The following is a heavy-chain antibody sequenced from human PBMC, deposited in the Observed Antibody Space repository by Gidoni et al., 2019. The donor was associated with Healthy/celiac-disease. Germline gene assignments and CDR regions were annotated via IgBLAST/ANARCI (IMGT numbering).Heavy chain of an antibody. CDR2: INAGNGNT. CDR1: GYTFTSYA. Sequence: QVQLVQSGAEVKKPGASVKVSCKASGYTFTSYAMHWVRQAPGQRLEWMGWINAGNGNTKYSQKFQGRVTITRDTSASTAYMELSSLRSEDTAVYYCARDPRRGYSYGYYFDYWGQGTLVTVSS. D-gene: IGHD5-18*01. J-gene: IGHJ4*02. CDR3: ARDPRRGYSYGYYFDY. V-gene: IGHV1-3*01.